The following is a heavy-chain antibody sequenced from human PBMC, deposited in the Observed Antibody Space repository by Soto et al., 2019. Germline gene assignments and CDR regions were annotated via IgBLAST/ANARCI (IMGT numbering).Heavy chain of an antibody. Sequence: QVQLVQSGAEVKRPGSSVKVSCKASGDMFRNSAFTWVRQAPGQGLAWMGVIIPLFRKTDVAQKFQGRVNLPADESTGSLYREVASLTAEDTAVSCCAGARLSNGDPNIYFFSGLDVWGQGTTITVSS. D-gene: IGHD3-10*01. V-gene: IGHV1-69*01. CDR3: AGARLSNGDPNIYFFSGLDV. CDR2: IIPLFRKT. CDR1: GDMFRNSA. J-gene: IGHJ6*02.